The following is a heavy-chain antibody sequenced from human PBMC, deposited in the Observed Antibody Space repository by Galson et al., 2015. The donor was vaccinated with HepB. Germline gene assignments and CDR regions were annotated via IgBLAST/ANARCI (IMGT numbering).Heavy chain of an antibody. D-gene: IGHD1-26*01. CDR3: ATVFSPYSGISRTFYFDY. J-gene: IGHJ4*02. CDR2: FDPEDGET. V-gene: IGHV1-24*01. Sequence: SVKVSCKVSGYTLTELSMHWVRQAPGKGLEWMGGFDPEDGETIYAQKFQGRVTMTEDTSTDTAYMELSSLRSEDTAVYYCATVFSPYSGISRTFYFDYWGQGTLVTVSS. CDR1: GYTLTELS.